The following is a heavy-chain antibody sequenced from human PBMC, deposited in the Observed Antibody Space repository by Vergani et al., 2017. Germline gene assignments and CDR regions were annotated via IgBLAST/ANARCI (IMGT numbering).Heavy chain of an antibody. CDR2: IIPILGIA. D-gene: IGHD3-10*01. CDR1: GGTFSSYA. V-gene: IGHV1-69*04. Sequence: QVQLVQSGAEVKKPGSSVKVSCKASGGTFSSYAISWVRQAPGQGLEWMGRIIPILGIANYAQKFQGRVTITADKSTSTAYMDLSSLRSEDTAVYYCARSGRGKADAFDIWGQGTMVTVSS. J-gene: IGHJ3*02. CDR3: ARSGRGKADAFDI.